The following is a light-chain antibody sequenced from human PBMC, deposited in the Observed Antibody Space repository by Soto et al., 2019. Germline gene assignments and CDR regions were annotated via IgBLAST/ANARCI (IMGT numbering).Light chain of an antibody. CDR1: SSNIGTNA. CDR2: NNN. J-gene: IGLJ1*01. Sequence: QSVLTQPPSASGTPGQRVTISCSGGSSNIGTNAVNWYQQLPGTAPKLLIYNNNQRPSGVPDRFSGSKSGTSASLAISGLQSXDEADYYCAAWDDSLNGYVFGTGTKVTV. CDR3: AAWDDSLNGYV. V-gene: IGLV1-44*01.